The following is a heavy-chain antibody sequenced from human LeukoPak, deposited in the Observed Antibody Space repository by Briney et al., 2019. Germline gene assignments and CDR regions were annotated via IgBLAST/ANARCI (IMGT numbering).Heavy chain of an antibody. CDR1: GFTFSSYS. CDR3: ARDPYYYGSGSYSSYYYMDV. V-gene: IGHV3-21*01. Sequence: PGGSLRLSCAASGFTFSSYSMNWVRQAPGKGLEWVSCISSSSSYIYYADSVKGRFTISRDNAKNSLYLQMNSLRAEDTAVYYCARDPYYYGSGSYSSYYYMDVWGKGTTVTIS. J-gene: IGHJ6*03. CDR2: ISSSSSYI. D-gene: IGHD3-10*01.